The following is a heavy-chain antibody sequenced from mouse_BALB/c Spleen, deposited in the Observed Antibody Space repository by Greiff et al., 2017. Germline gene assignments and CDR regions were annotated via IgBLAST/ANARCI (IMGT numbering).Heavy chain of an antibody. CDR1: GFTFSSYA. CDR2: ISSGGSYT. Sequence: EVKVVESGGGLVKPGGSLKLSCAASGFTFSSYAMSWVRQTPEKGLEWVATISSGGSYTYYPDSVKGRFTISRDNAKNTLYLQMSSLKSEDTAVYYCAREITTEDVYAMDYWGQGTSVTVSS. J-gene: IGHJ4*01. D-gene: IGHD1-1*01. V-gene: IGHV5-9-3*01. CDR3: AREITTEDVYAMDY.